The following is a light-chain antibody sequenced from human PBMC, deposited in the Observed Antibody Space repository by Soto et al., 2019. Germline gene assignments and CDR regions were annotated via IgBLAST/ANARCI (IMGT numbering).Light chain of an antibody. Sequence: EMVMTQSPATLSVSPGERATLSCRASQSVSSNLAWYQQKPGQAPRLLIYGASTRATGIPARFSGSGSGTEFTLTISSLQSEDFEVYYCQQYNNWPPWTFCQGTKVEIK. CDR3: QQYNNWPPWT. J-gene: IGKJ1*01. CDR1: QSVSSN. V-gene: IGKV3-15*01. CDR2: GAS.